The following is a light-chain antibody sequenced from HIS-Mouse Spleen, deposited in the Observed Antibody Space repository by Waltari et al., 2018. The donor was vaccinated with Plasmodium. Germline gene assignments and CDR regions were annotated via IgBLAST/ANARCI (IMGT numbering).Light chain of an antibody. CDR2: DAS. Sequence: EIVMTQSPATLPVSPGERATLPSRASQRVSSNLAWYQQKPGQAPRLLIYDASTRATGIPARFSGSGSGTEFTLTISSLQSEDFAVYYCQQYNNWSFTFGPGTKVDIK. J-gene: IGKJ3*01. CDR3: QQYNNWSFT. V-gene: IGKV3-15*01. CDR1: QRVSSN.